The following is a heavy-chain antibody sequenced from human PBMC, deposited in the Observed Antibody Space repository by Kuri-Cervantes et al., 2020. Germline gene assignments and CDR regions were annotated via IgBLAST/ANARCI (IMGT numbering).Heavy chain of an antibody. V-gene: IGHV3-30*02. D-gene: IGHD3-16*01. J-gene: IGHJ6*03. Sequence: GESLKISCAASGFTFRNYGMDWVRQAPGKGLEWVAVIWYDGSNKYYADSVKGRFTISRDNSKNTLYLQMNSLRAEDTAVYYCAKDVAGEAYYMDVWGKGTTVTVSS. CDR2: IWYDGSNK. CDR1: GFTFRNYG. CDR3: AKDVAGEAYYMDV.